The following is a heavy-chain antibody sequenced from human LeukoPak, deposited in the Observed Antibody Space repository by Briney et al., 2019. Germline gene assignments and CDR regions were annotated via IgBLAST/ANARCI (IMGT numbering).Heavy chain of an antibody. D-gene: IGHD3-22*01. CDR3: ARVPDSLFLGMDV. J-gene: IGHJ6*02. CDR1: GGSISSYY. V-gene: IGHV4-59*01. CDR2: IYYSGST. Sequence: SETLSLTCTVSGGSISSYYWSWIRQPPGKGLEWIGYIYYSGSTNYNPSLKSRVTISVDTSKNQFSLKLSSVTAADTAVYYCARVPDSLFLGMDVWGQGTTVTVSS.